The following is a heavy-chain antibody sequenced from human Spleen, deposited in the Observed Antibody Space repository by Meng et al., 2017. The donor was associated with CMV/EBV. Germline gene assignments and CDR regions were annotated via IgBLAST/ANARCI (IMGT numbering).Heavy chain of an antibody. V-gene: IGHV1-69*05. D-gene: IGHD1-26*01. CDR3: ARGRVGITGDNYYYYGMDV. CDR2: IIPMFGTA. CDR1: GYTFTGYY. Sequence: SVKVSCKASGYTFTGYYMHWVRQAPGQGLEWMGGIIPMFGTANYAQKFQGRVTITTDESTSTADMELSSLGAEDTAVYFCARGRVGITGDNYYYYGMDVWGQGTTVTVSS. J-gene: IGHJ6*02.